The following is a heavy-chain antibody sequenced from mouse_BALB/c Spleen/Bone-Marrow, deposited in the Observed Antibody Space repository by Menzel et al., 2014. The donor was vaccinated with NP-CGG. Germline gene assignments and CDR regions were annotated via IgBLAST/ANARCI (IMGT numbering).Heavy chain of an antibody. D-gene: IGHD1-1*01. V-gene: IGHV1S56*01. J-gene: IGHJ4*01. Sequence: VQLQQSGAELVKPGASVRISCKASGYTFTSFYLHWVRQRPGQGLEWIGWISPGNVNTKYNENFKGKATLTADKSSSTAYMHFRSLTSEDSAVYFCSRWGTTVVDAMDYWGQGTSVTVSS. CDR3: SRWGTTVVDAMDY. CDR1: GYTFTSFY. CDR2: ISPGNVNT.